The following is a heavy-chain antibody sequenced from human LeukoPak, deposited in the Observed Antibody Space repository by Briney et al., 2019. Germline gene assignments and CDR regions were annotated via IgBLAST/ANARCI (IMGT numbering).Heavy chain of an antibody. CDR3: ARGVRWELLWSGIDY. Sequence: GGSLRLSCAASGFTLSTYSMNWVRQAPGKGLEWVSGINWNGGSTGYADSVKGRFTISRDNAKNSLYLQMNSLRAEDTALYYCARGVRWELLWSGIDYWGQGTLVTVSS. D-gene: IGHD1-26*01. CDR2: INWNGGST. CDR1: GFTLSTYS. V-gene: IGHV3-20*04. J-gene: IGHJ4*02.